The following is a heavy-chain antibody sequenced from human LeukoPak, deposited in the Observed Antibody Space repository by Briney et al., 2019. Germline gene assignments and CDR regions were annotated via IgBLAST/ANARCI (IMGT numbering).Heavy chain of an antibody. Sequence: SETLSLTCTISGGSISSSSYYWGWIRQPPGKGLEWIGSIYYSGSTYYNPSLKSRVTISVGTSKNQFSLRLSSVSAADTALYYCARRVGFSGVGNYWGQGTLVTVSP. CDR2: IYYSGST. V-gene: IGHV4-39*01. J-gene: IGHJ4*02. CDR3: ARRVGFSGVGNY. CDR1: GGSISSSSYY. D-gene: IGHD5-12*01.